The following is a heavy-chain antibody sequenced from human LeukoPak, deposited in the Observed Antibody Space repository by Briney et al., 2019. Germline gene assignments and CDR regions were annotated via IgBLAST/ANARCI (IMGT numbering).Heavy chain of an antibody. CDR2: IYYSGST. V-gene: IGHV4-39*01. CDR3: ARSVDTAMAFDY. Sequence: SETLSLTCTVSGGSISSSSYYWRWIRQPPGKGLEWIGSIYYSGSTYYNPSLKSRVTISVDTSKNQFSLKLSSVTAADTAVYYCARSVDTAMAFDYWGQETLVTVSS. D-gene: IGHD5-18*01. CDR1: GGSISSSSYY. J-gene: IGHJ4*01.